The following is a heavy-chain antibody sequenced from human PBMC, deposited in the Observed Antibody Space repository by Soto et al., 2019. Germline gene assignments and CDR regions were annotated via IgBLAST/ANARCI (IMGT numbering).Heavy chain of an antibody. CDR1: GFSFSTYS. V-gene: IGHV3-21*01. D-gene: IGHD3-22*01. Sequence: PGGSLRLSCVVSGFSFSTYSMNWVRQAPGKGLEWVSSILSISSHIYYADSVKGRFTISRDNAKNSLSLQMDSLRAEDTAVYYCYMRGGSYHYFDYWGQGTLVTVSS. CDR3: YMRGGSYHYFDY. CDR2: ILSISSHI. J-gene: IGHJ4*02.